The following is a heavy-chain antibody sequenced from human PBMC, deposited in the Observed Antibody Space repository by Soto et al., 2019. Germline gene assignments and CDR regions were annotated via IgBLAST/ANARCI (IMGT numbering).Heavy chain of an antibody. J-gene: IGHJ4*02. D-gene: IGHD2-15*01. V-gene: IGHV4-39*01. CDR3: AILVVVAATFFDY. CDR2: IYYSGST. Sequence: PSETLSLTCTVSGGSISSSSYYWGWIRQPPGKGLEWIGSIYYSGSTYYNPSLKSRVTISVDTSKNQFSLKLSSVTAADTAVYYCAILVVVAATFFDYWGQGTLVTVSS. CDR1: GGSISSSSYY.